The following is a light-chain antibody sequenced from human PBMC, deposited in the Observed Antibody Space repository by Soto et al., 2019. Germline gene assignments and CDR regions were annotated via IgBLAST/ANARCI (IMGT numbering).Light chain of an antibody. J-gene: IGLJ1*01. V-gene: IGLV2-8*01. CDR3: SSFAGSRIYV. Sequence: QSVLTQPPSASGSPGQSVTISCTGTSADVGDYNYVSWYQQHPDKAPKLILYEVTKRPSGVPDRFSGSKYGNTATLTVSGLQAEDEADYFCSSFAGSRIYVFGTGTKLTVL. CDR2: EVT. CDR1: SADVGDYNY.